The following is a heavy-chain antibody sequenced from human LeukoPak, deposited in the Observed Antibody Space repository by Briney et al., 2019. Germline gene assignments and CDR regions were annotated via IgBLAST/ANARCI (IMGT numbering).Heavy chain of an antibody. Sequence: GGSLRLSCVASGFTFSGYAMTWVRQAPGKGLEWVSTTSGSDGSTYYADSVKGRFTFSRDNSKNTLYLQMNSLRAEDTAVYYCARVWDSSGIDYWGQGTLVTVSS. CDR1: GFTFSGYA. D-gene: IGHD6-19*01. CDR2: TSGSDGST. J-gene: IGHJ4*02. CDR3: ARVWDSSGIDY. V-gene: IGHV3-23*01.